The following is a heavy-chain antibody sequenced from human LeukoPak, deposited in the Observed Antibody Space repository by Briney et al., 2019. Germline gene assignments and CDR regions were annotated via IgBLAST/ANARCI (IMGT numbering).Heavy chain of an antibody. D-gene: IGHD3-16*01. V-gene: IGHV3-33*01. Sequence: GGSLRLSCAASGCSFSTYGMHWVRQAPGKGLEWVAVIWYDGSNKYYADSVKGRFTISRDNSKNTLYLEMNGLRAEDTAVYYCARRGQTGGYFDYWGQGTLVTVSS. CDR2: IWYDGSNK. CDR1: GCSFSTYG. J-gene: IGHJ4*02. CDR3: ARRGQTGGYFDY.